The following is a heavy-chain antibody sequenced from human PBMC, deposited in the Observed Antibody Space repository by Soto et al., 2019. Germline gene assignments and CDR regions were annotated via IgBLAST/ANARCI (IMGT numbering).Heavy chain of an antibody. V-gene: IGHV4-34*01. J-gene: IGHJ6*02. CDR2: INHSGST. D-gene: IGHD2-2*01. CDR1: GGSFSGYY. CDR3: ARGKGVPAARGEYYYYYGMDV. Sequence: SETLSLTCAVYGGSFSGYYWSWIRQPPGKGLEWIGEINHSGSTNYNPSLKSRVTISVDTSKNQFSLKLSSVTAADTAVYYCARGKGVPAARGEYYYYYGMDVWGQGTTVTVS.